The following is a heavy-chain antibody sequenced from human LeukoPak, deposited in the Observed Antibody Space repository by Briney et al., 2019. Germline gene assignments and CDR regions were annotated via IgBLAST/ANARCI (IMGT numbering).Heavy chain of an antibody. V-gene: IGHV4-59*01. CDR1: GGSISGYC. CDR3: ARLRGNYFPDY. J-gene: IGHJ4*02. CDR2: IYYSGST. D-gene: IGHD4-11*01. Sequence: SETLSLTCTVSGGSISGYCWTWIRQSPGKGLEWIAYIYYSGSTNYNPSLKSRVTISVDTSKNQFSLRLSSVTAADTAVYFCARLRGNYFPDYWGQGTLVTVSS.